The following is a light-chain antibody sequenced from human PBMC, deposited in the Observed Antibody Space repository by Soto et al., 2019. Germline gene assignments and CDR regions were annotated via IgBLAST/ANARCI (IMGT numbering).Light chain of an antibody. Sequence: QSVLTQPPSVSGAPGQRVTISCTGSSSNIGADDDVHWYQQLPGTDPKLLIYGNSNRPSGVPDRFSGSKSGTSASLAITGLQDEDEADYYCQSYDSSLSGWVFGGGTKLTVL. J-gene: IGLJ3*02. CDR3: QSYDSSLSGWV. CDR2: GNS. CDR1: SSNIGADDD. V-gene: IGLV1-40*01.